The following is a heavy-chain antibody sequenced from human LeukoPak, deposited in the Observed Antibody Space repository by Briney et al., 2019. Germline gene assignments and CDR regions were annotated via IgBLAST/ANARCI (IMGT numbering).Heavy chain of an antibody. CDR2: MNPNSGNT. V-gene: IGHV1-8*03. CDR1: GYTFTNVD. Sequence: GASVKVSCRASGYTFTNVDINWVRQASGQGLEWMGWMNPNSGNTGYAQNFQGRVTLTRDTSISTAYMELSRLRSDDTAVYYCARGGYYYDSSGDHAFDIWGQGTMVTVSS. J-gene: IGHJ3*02. CDR3: ARGGYYYDSSGDHAFDI. D-gene: IGHD3-22*01.